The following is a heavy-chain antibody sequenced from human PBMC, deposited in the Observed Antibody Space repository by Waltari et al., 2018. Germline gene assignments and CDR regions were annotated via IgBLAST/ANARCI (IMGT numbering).Heavy chain of an antibody. Sequence: EVQLVESGGGLVKPGGSLRLSCVASGFSFNAYTRNWVRHTPEKGLEWVSSIGSSSTYTYYADSVKGRFTISRDNAANSLHLEMNALRPEDTAVYYCASHLEDFYYYMDVWGKGTTVTVSS. V-gene: IGHV3-21*06. CDR3: ASHLEDFYYYMDV. J-gene: IGHJ6*03. CDR2: IGSSSTYT. CDR1: GFSFNAYT.